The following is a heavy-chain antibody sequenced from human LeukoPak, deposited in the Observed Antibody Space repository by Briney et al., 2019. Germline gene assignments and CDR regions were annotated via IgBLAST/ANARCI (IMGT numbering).Heavy chain of an antibody. Sequence: GRSLRLSCAASGFTFSEYTMHWVRQAPSKGLEWVAVISHDGREIYYADSVKGRFTISRDDSMSTMYLQMNSLRAEDTALYYCARGRSDSGAYCYFGSWGQGTPVTVSS. D-gene: IGHD3-22*01. CDR3: ARGRSDSGAYCYFGS. V-gene: IGHV3-30*03. CDR1: GFTFSEYT. CDR2: ISHDGREI. J-gene: IGHJ4*02.